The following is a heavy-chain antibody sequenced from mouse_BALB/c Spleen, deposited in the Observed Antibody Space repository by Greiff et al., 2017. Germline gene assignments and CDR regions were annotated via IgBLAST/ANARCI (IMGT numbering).Heavy chain of an antibody. J-gene: IGHJ1*01. CDR2: SRNKANDYTT. D-gene: IGHD2-1*01. CDR3: ARDGGGNYGYWYFDV. V-gene: IGHV7-1*02. CDR1: GFTFSDFY. Sequence: EVKLVESGGGLVQPGGSLRLSCATSGFTFSDFYMEWVRQPPGKRLEWIAASRNKANDYTTEYSASVKGRFIVSRDTSQSILYLQMNALRAEDTAIYYCARDGGGNYGYWYFDVWGAGTTVTVSS.